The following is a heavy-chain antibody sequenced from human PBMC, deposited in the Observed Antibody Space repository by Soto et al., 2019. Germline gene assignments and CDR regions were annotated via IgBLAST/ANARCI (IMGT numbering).Heavy chain of an antibody. CDR1: GGTFSSYS. CDR3: ARDGGKHSGWIEY. J-gene: IGHJ4*02. Sequence: QVQLVQSGAEVKKPGSSVKVSCKASGGTFSSYSINWVRQVPVQGLEWMGGIIPIFGTANYEQKFQGRDTITADESTSTAYMELSSLRSEDTAAYYFARDGGKHSGWIEYWGQGTLVTVPS. CDR2: IIPIFGTA. D-gene: IGHD2-15*01. V-gene: IGHV1-69*01.